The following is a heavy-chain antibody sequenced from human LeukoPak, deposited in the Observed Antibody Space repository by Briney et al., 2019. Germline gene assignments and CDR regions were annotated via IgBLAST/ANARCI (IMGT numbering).Heavy chain of an antibody. D-gene: IGHD2-2*01. Sequence: GGSLRLCCGVSGFTFSSYSMDWVRQATGKGLEWDSSISSSSSYICYADSVKGRFTISRDNAKNSLYLQMNSLRAEDTAVYYCARDLGYCSSTSCPNWFDPWGQGTLVTVSS. CDR1: GFTFSSYS. J-gene: IGHJ5*02. CDR3: ARDLGYCSSTSCPNWFDP. CDR2: ISSSSSYI. V-gene: IGHV3-21*01.